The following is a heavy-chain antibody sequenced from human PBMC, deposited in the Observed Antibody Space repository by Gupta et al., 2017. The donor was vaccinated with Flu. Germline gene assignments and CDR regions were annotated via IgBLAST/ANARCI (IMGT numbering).Heavy chain of an antibody. CDR1: GGSISSSSYY. CDR3: ARHRGTSAFDI. Sequence: QLQLQESGPGLVKPAETLSLTCTVSGGSISSSSYYWGWIRPPPGKGLELIGSIYYSVSTYYNPSLKSRVTISLDTSKNQFSLKLSSVTAADTAVYYCARHRGTSAFDIWGQGTMVTVSS. CDR2: IYYSVST. V-gene: IGHV4-39*01. J-gene: IGHJ3*02. D-gene: IGHD1-14*01.